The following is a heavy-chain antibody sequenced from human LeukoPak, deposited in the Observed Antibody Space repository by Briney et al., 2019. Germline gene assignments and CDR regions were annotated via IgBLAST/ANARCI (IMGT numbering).Heavy chain of an antibody. CDR2: INHSGST. CDR1: GGSFSGYY. V-gene: IGHV4-34*01. Sequence: PSETLSLTCAVYGGSFSGYYWSWIRQPPGKGLEWIGEINHSGSTNYNPSLKSRVTISVDTSKNQFSLKLSSMTAADTAVYYCARGRCSSSTSCYSPRYYMDVWGKGTTVTVSS. D-gene: IGHD2-2*01. CDR3: ARGRCSSSTSCYSPRYYMDV. J-gene: IGHJ6*03.